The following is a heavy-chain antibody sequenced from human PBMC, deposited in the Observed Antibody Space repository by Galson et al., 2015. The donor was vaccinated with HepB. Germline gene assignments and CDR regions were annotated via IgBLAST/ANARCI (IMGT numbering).Heavy chain of an antibody. Sequence: LSLTCAVSGGSISSGGYSWSWIRQPPGKGLEWIGYIYHSGSTYYNPSLKSRVTISVDRSKNQFSLKLSSVTAADTAVYYCASSPYGSGSYLGAFDIWGQGTMVTVSS. D-gene: IGHD3-10*01. CDR3: ASSPYGSGSYLGAFDI. CDR1: GGSISSGGYS. V-gene: IGHV4-30-2*01. CDR2: IYHSGST. J-gene: IGHJ3*02.